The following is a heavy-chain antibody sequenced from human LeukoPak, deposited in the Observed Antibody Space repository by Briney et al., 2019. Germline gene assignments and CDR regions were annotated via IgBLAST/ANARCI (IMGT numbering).Heavy chain of an antibody. Sequence: GGSLRLSCAASGFTFGNYDMYWVRQAPGKGLEWVAVISYDGSHKYSADSVKGRFTISRDNSKNTLYLQMNSLRTEDTAVYFCSASRPHYGDYYGLDVWGHGTTVTVSS. CDR2: ISYDGSHK. J-gene: IGHJ6*02. CDR1: GFTFGNYD. V-gene: IGHV3-30*03. CDR3: SASRPHYGDYYGLDV. D-gene: IGHD4/OR15-4a*01.